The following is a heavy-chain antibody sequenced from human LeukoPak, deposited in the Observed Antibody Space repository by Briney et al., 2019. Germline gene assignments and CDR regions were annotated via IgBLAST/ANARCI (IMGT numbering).Heavy chain of an antibody. V-gene: IGHV4-59*01. Sequence: SETLSLTCTVSGGSIGSYYWSWIRQPPGKGLEWIGYIYYSGSTNYNPSLKSRVTISVDTPKNQFSLKLSSVTAADTAVYYCARDTGDYFDYWGQGTLVTVSS. CDR3: ARDTGDYFDY. D-gene: IGHD2-8*02. J-gene: IGHJ4*02. CDR2: IYYSGST. CDR1: GGSIGSYY.